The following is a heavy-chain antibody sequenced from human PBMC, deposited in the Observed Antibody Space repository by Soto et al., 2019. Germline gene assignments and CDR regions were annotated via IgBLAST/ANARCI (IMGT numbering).Heavy chain of an antibody. CDR3: ATDIGDRYGYQLEY. V-gene: IGHV3-30*03. D-gene: IGHD3-16*01. Sequence: QVQLVESGGGVVQPGRSLRLSCAASGFTFSSLGMHWVRQAPGEGLEWVAIISYDGSSKYYADSVKGRFTISRDNSNNTLDLQLNILRTEDAAVYYCATDIGDRYGYQLEYWGPGTRVTVSS. CDR1: GFTFSSLG. J-gene: IGHJ4*02. CDR2: ISYDGSSK.